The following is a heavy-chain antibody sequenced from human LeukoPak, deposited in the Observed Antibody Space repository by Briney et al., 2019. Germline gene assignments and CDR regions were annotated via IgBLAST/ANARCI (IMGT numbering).Heavy chain of an antibody. CDR3: ARDESGYSYGTDY. CDR2: ISAYNGNT. Sequence: ASVTVSCKASGYTFTSYGISWVRQAPGQGLEWMGWISAYNGNTNYAQKLQGRVTMTTDTPTSTAYMELKSLRSDDTAVYYCARDESGYSYGTDYWGQGTLVTVSS. D-gene: IGHD5-18*01. V-gene: IGHV1-18*01. J-gene: IGHJ4*02. CDR1: GYTFTSYG.